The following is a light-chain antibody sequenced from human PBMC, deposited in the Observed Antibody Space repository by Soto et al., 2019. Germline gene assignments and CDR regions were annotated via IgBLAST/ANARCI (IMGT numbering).Light chain of an antibody. CDR1: GNINTW. Sequence: DIQMTQSPSTLSASVGDRVTITCRASGNINTWLAWYQQQPGKAPKLLIYKASSLQSGAPPRFSGTGSGTEFTLTISSLQPDDFAIYYCQQYKSYWTFGQGTKVDIK. V-gene: IGKV1-5*03. CDR3: QQYKSYWT. CDR2: KAS. J-gene: IGKJ1*01.